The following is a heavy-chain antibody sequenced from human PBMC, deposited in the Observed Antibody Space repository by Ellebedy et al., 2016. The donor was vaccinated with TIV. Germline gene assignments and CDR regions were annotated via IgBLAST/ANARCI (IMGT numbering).Heavy chain of an antibody. D-gene: IGHD3/OR15-3a*01. CDR2: IFWSDEE. CDR3: VYGVDSHYYYGMDV. Sequence: SGPTLVKPTETLTLTCTVSGFSLGNARMGVSWIRQPPGKALEWLAHIFWSDEEFYRTSLKSRLIISKDTSRSQVVLTLANMDPMDAATYYCVYGVDSHYYYGMDVWGQGTTVTVSS. V-gene: IGHV2-26*01. CDR1: GFSLGNARMG. J-gene: IGHJ6*02.